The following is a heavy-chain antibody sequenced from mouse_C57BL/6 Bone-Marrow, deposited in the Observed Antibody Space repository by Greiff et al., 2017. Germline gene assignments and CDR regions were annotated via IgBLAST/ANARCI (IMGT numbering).Heavy chain of an antibody. D-gene: IGHD2-4*01. Sequence: QSGPELVKPGASVKLSCKASGYTFTSYDINWVKQTPVHGLEWIGTIDPETGGTAYNQKFKGKAILTADKSSSPAYMELRSLTSEDSAVYTCTRSGYDYDPLNWGQGTTLTVAS. V-gene: IGHV1-15*01. CDR2: IDPETGGT. J-gene: IGHJ2*01. CDR3: TRSGYDYDPLN. CDR1: GYTFTSYD.